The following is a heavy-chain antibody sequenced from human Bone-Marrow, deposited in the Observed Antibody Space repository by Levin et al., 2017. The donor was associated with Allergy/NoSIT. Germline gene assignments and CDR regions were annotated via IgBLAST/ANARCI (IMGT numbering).Heavy chain of an antibody. Sequence: PSETLSLTCTVSGDSLNTYYWNWIRQPPGKGLEWLGSISYNGISSYNPSLKSRGTMSLDMSKNQFSLTLTSVTAADTAVYYCARDDSSRYPDAFDLWGQGTMVTVSS. V-gene: IGHV4-59*01. CDR2: ISYNGIS. J-gene: IGHJ3*01. CDR1: GDSLNTYY. CDR3: ARDDSSRYPDAFDL. D-gene: IGHD3-22*01.